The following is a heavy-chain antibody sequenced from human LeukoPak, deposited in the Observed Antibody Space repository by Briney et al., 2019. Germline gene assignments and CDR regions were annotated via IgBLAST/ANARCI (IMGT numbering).Heavy chain of an antibody. V-gene: IGHV3-30-3*01. CDR3: AKVWYSSSWYYYYGMDV. CDR2: ISYDGSNK. J-gene: IGHJ6*02. Sequence: GGSLRLSCAASGFTFSSYAMHWVRQAPGKGLEWVAVISYDGSNKYYADSVKGRFTISRDNSKNTLYLQMNSLRAEDTAVYYCAKVWYSSSWYYYYGMDVWGQGTTVTVSS. CDR1: GFTFSSYA. D-gene: IGHD6-13*01.